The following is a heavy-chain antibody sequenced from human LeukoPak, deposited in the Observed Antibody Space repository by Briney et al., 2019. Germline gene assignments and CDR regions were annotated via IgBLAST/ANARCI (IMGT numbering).Heavy chain of an antibody. CDR2: INPNSGNT. CDR3: ARGWRGNAPRYDYTYSGRAV. V-gene: IGHV1-8*02. J-gene: IGHJ6*04. D-gene: IGHD2-2*01. CDR1: GYTFTSYY. Sequence: ASVKVSCKASGYTFTSYYMHWVRQAPGQGLEWMGIINPNSGNTGYAQKFQGRVTMARNTSISTAYMELSSLRSEDTAVYYCARGWRGNAPRYDYTYSGRAVWGKGTTAT.